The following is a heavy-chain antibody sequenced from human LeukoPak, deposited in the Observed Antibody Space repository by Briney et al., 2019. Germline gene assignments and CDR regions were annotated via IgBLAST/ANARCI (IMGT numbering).Heavy chain of an antibody. D-gene: IGHD3-3*01. CDR1: GFTFSSYA. V-gene: IGHV3-30-3*01. J-gene: IGHJ5*02. CDR2: ISYDGTIK. CDR3: AKDGRDYDFWSGSTPTLSWFDP. Sequence: GGSLRLSCAASGFTFSSYAIHWVRPAPGKGLEWVAFISYDGTIKYFADSVKGRFTISRDNSKNTLYLQMNSLRAEDTAVYYCAKDGRDYDFWSGSTPTLSWFDPWGQGTLVTVSS.